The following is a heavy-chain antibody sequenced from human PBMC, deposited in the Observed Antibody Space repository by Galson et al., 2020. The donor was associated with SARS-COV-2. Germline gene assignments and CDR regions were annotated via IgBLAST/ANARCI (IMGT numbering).Heavy chain of an antibody. CDR3: AIHLRMATVSGEFDF. D-gene: IGHD4-4*01. CDR1: GYRFSSYW. V-gene: IGHV5-51*01. CDR2: IYPGDSDT. J-gene: IGHJ4*02. Sequence: GESLKISCKGSGYRFSSYWIGWVRQMPGKGLEWLGIIYPGDSDTKYSPSFQGHVTISADKSISTAYLQWSSLKASDTAIYYCAIHLRMATVSGEFDFWGQGTLVTVSS.